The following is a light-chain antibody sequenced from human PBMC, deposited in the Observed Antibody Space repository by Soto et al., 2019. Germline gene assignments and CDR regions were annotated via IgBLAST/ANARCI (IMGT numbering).Light chain of an antibody. Sequence: QSVLTQPPSASGTPGQRVTISCSGSSSNIESNYVYWYQQLQGSAPKLLIYRNDQRPSGVPDRFSGSKSGTSASLAISGLRSEDEADYCCAAWDDSLSALVFGGGTKLTVL. CDR2: RND. CDR1: SSNIESNY. CDR3: AAWDDSLSALV. J-gene: IGLJ3*02. V-gene: IGLV1-47*01.